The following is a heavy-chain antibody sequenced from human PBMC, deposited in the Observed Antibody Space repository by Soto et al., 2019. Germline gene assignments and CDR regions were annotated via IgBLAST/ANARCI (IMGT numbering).Heavy chain of an antibody. Sequence: SETLSLTCAVSGGSISSSNWWSWVRQPPGKGLEWIGEIYHSGSTNYNPSLKSRVTISVDKSKSQFSLKLSSVTAADTAVYYCARATYDFWSGYYGFGYYYYGMDVSGQGTTVTVS. CDR2: IYHSGST. D-gene: IGHD3-3*01. V-gene: IGHV4-4*02. CDR1: GGSISSSNW. CDR3: ARATYDFWSGYYGFGYYYYGMDV. J-gene: IGHJ6*02.